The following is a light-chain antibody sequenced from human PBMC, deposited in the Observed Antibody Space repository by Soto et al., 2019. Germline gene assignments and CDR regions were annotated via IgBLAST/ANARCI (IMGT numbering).Light chain of an antibody. J-gene: IGKJ1*01. CDR2: AAS. CDR3: QKYISAPRT. CDR1: QGIGKY. Sequence: DIQMTQSPSSLSASLGDRVTITCRACQGIGKYLAWYQLQPGKVPKLLIYAASTLQSGVPSRFSGSGSGTDFTLSISCLQPEVVATYFWQKYISAPRTFGPLTQVEI. V-gene: IGKV1-27*01.